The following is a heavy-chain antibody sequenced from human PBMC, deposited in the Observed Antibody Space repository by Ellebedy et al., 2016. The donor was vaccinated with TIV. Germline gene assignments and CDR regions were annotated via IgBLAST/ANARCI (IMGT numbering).Heavy chain of an antibody. Sequence: MPSETLSLTCTASGCSISSYYWSWIRQPPGKGLEWIGYIYYSRSTNYNPSLKSRVTISVDTSKNQFSLKLRSVTGADTAVYYCARHIRITMVRGVITNWFDPWGQGTLVTVSS. CDR1: GCSISSYY. CDR3: ARHIRITMVRGVITNWFDP. CDR2: IYYSRST. J-gene: IGHJ5*02. D-gene: IGHD3-10*01. V-gene: IGHV4-59*01.